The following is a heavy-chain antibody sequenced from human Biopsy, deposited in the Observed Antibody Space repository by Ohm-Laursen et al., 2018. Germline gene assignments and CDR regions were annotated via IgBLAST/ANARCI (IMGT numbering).Heavy chain of an antibody. CDR3: AKDRRAVAGYDAFDI. D-gene: IGHD6-19*01. CDR1: GFTFDDYA. V-gene: IGHV3-9*01. CDR2: ISWNSGSI. J-gene: IGHJ3*02. Sequence: SLRLSCSASGFTFDDYAMHWVRQVPGKGLEWVSGISWNSGSIGYADSVKGRFTISRDNAKNSLYPQMNSLRAEDTALYYCAKDRRAVAGYDAFDIWGQGTMVTVSS.